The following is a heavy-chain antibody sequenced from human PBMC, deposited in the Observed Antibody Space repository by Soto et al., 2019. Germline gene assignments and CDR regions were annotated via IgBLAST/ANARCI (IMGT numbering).Heavy chain of an antibody. Sequence: ASGKVSGKASGYTFNNYGISWVRQAPGQGLEWMGWISPYNGDTNSAPRLQGRVTMTTDTSTSTAYMELRSLRSDDTAVYYCTGDDRQAYYGAKWYFRPWGRGTLVTVSS. J-gene: IGHJ2*01. CDR1: GYTFNNYG. V-gene: IGHV1-18*01. D-gene: IGHD4-17*01. CDR3: TGDDRQAYYGAKWYFRP. CDR2: ISPYNGDT.